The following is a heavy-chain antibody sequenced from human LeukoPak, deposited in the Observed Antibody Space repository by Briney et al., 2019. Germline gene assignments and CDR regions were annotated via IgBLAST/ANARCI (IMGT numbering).Heavy chain of an antibody. V-gene: IGHV4-59*02. CDR3: ARFFNGFDP. CDR2: IYYSGST. J-gene: IGHJ5*02. D-gene: IGHD2-8*01. CDR1: GGSVSSYY. Sequence: PSETLSLTCTVSGGSVSSYYWSWIRQPPGKGLEWIGYIYYSGSTNYNPPLKSRVTISINTSKNQFSLKLSSVTAADTAVYYCARFFNGFDPWGQGTLVTVSS.